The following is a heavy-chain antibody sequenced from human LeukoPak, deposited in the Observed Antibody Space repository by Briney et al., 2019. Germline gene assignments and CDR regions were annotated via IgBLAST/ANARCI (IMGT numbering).Heavy chain of an antibody. CDR1: GGSFSGYY. J-gene: IGHJ4*02. D-gene: IGHD3-22*01. V-gene: IGHV4-34*01. CDR2: INHSGST. Sequence: PSETLSLTCAVYGGSFSGYYWSWIRQPPGKGLEWIGEINHSGSTNYNPSLKSRVTISVDTSKNQFSLKLSSVTAADTAVYYCASIPTPTHLDDSSGYDDNWGQGTLVAVSS. CDR3: ASIPTPTHLDDSSGYDDN.